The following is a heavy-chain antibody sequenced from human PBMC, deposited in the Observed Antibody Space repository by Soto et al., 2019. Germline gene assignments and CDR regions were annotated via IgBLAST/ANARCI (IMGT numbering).Heavy chain of an antibody. J-gene: IGHJ4*02. Sequence: ASVKVSCKASEYTFSSYAIHWVRQAPGQGLEWMGWINAGNGNTKHSQKFQGRVTITRDTSASTAYMELNSLRSEDTAVYYCARVDGTYWGQGTLVTVSS. CDR3: ARVDGTY. D-gene: IGHD1-26*01. V-gene: IGHV1-3*01. CDR2: INAGNGNT. CDR1: EYTFSSYA.